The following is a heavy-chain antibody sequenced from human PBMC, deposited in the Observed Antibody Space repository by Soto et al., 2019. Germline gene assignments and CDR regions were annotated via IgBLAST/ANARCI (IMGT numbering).Heavy chain of an antibody. V-gene: IGHV3-72*01. D-gene: IGHD3-10*01. CDR1: GFTFSDHH. CDR2: IKNKANRYST. Sequence: GESLKISCAASGFTFSDHHMDWVRQAPGKGLEWVGRIKNKANRYSTYYAASVRGRFTISRDDSKNSLSLQMNSLKTDDTAVYYCTRGGTRPYYVPDYWGQGTLVTVSS. J-gene: IGHJ4*02. CDR3: TRGGTRPYYVPDY.